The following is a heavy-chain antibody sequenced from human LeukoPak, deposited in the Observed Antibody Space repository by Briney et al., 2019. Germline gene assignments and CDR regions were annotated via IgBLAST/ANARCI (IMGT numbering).Heavy chain of an antibody. CDR3: ARAIYSSGYYSFDY. J-gene: IGHJ4*02. V-gene: IGHV4-39*07. CDR2: IYYSGST. Sequence: YWGWIRQPPGKGLEWIGSIYYSGSTNYNPSPKSRVTISVDTSKNQFSLKLSSVTAADTAVYYCARAIYSSGYYSFDYWGQGTLVTVSP. D-gene: IGHD3-22*01. CDR1: Y.